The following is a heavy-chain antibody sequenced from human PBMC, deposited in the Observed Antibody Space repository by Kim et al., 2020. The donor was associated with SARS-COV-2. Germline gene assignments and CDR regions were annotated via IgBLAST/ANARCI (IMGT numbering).Heavy chain of an antibody. CDR3: ARSPDGDYVTLRYYYYGMDV. J-gene: IGHJ6*02. Sequence: SVKVSCKASGGTFSSYAISWVRQAPGQGLEWMGGIIPIFGTANYAQKFQGRVTITADESTSTAYMELSSLRSEDTAVYYCARSPDGDYVTLRYYYYGMDVWGQGTTVTVSS. V-gene: IGHV1-69*13. D-gene: IGHD4-17*01. CDR2: IIPIFGTA. CDR1: GGTFSSYA.